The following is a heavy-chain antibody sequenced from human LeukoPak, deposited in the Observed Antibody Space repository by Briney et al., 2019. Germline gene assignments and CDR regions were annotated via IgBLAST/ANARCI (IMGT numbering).Heavy chain of an antibody. D-gene: IGHD3-22*01. CDR1: GFSFSNAW. Sequence: GGSLRLSCAAPGFSFSNAWMSWFRQAPGKGLAWVGRVKSKTDGGAIEYAAPVKGRFTISRDDSRNTLYLQMNSLKTEDTAVYYCSTGTTYYYERTGYVLWGQGTLVTVSS. CDR2: VKSKTDGGAI. V-gene: IGHV3-15*01. J-gene: IGHJ4*02. CDR3: STGTTYYYERTGYVL.